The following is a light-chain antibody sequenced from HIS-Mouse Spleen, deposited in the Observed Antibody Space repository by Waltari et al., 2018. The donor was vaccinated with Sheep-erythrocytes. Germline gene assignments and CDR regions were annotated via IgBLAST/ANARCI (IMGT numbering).Light chain of an antibody. CDR1: SRDVGRYNL. J-gene: IGLJ3*02. CDR2: EGR. CDR3: CSYAGSSTPWV. Sequence: QSALTQPASVSGSPGQSITISCTGTSRDVGRYNLFSWYQQHPGKAPKLMIYEGRKRPSGVSNRFSGSKSGNTASLTISGLQAEDEADYYCCSYAGSSTPWVFGGGTKLTVL. V-gene: IGLV2-23*01.